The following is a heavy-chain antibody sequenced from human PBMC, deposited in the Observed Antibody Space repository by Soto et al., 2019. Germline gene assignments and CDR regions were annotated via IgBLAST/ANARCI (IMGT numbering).Heavy chain of an antibody. CDR1: GGSISSGGYY. J-gene: IGHJ5*02. Sequence: SETLSLTCTVSGGSISSGGYYWSWIRQHPGKGLEWIGYIYYSGSTYYNPSLKSRVTISVDTSKNQFSLKLSSVTAADTAVYYCARRYCSGGSCYSGYWFDPWGQGTLVTVSS. CDR3: ARRYCSGGSCYSGYWFDP. V-gene: IGHV4-31*03. CDR2: IYYSGST. D-gene: IGHD2-15*01.